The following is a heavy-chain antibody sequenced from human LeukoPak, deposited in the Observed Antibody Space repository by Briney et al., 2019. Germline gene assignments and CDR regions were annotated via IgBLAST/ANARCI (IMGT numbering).Heavy chain of an antibody. J-gene: IGHJ6*03. CDR2: IYYSGTT. D-gene: IGHD3-22*01. V-gene: IGHV4-59*08. Sequence: SETLSLTYTVSGGSINSYYWNWIRQPPGKGMEWIGYIYYSGTTNYNPSLKSRVIISVDTSKNQFSLKLSSVTAADTAVYYCARGEDYYDSCGYYYDYYYYMDVWGKGTTVTVSS. CDR1: GGSINSYY. CDR3: ARGEDYYDSCGYYYDYYYYMDV.